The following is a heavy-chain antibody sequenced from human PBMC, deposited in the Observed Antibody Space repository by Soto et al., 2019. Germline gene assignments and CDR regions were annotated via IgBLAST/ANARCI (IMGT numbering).Heavy chain of an antibody. D-gene: IGHD6-13*01. CDR3: ARGMAAAGNWFDP. V-gene: IGHV3-53*01. CDR2: IYSGGST. Sequence: SLRLCCAASGFTVSSNYISWFRQAPGKGLEWVSVIYSGGSTYYADSVKGRFTISRDNSKNTLYLQMNSLRAEDTAVYYCARGMAAAGNWFDPWGQGTLVTVSS. CDR1: GFTVSSNY. J-gene: IGHJ5*02.